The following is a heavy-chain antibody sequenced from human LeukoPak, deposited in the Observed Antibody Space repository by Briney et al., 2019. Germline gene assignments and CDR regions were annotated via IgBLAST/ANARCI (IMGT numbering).Heavy chain of an antibody. V-gene: IGHV4-39*01. CDR2: IYYSGST. CDR1: GGSIISSDYY. CDR3: ARHDRSVYDGRRWFDS. J-gene: IGHJ5*01. Sequence: PSETLSLTCTVSGGSIISSDYYWGWIRQPPGKGLEWIGSIYYSGSTYYKPSLKSRVTISVDTSKNQFSLKLSSVTAADTAVYYCARHDRSVYDGRRWFDSWGQGTLVTVSS. D-gene: IGHD5/OR15-5a*01.